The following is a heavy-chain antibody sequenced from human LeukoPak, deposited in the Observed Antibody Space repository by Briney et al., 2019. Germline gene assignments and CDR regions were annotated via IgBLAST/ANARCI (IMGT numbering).Heavy chain of an antibody. Sequence: PGGSLRLSCAASGFTVSSNYMSWLRQAPGKGLEWVSVIYSGGSTYYADSVKGRFTISRDYSKNTLYLQMNSVRAEDTAVYYCARDRMVRGVIGSEGFDYWGQGTLVTVSS. J-gene: IGHJ4*02. CDR3: ARDRMVRGVIGSEGFDY. CDR1: GFTVSSNY. CDR2: IYSGGST. D-gene: IGHD3-10*01. V-gene: IGHV3-66*01.